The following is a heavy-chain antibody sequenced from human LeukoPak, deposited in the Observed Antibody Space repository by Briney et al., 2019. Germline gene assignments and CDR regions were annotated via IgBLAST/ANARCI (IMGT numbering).Heavy chain of an antibody. CDR3: AREVDTAMLDY. Sequence: IPGGSLRLSCAASGFTFNNYSMNWVRQAPGKGLEWVSSISSSSSYIYYADSVKGRFTISRDNAKNSLYLQMNSLRAEDTAVYYCAREVDTAMLDYWGQGTLVTVSS. J-gene: IGHJ4*02. V-gene: IGHV3-21*01. CDR1: GFTFNNYS. CDR2: ISSSSSYI. D-gene: IGHD5-18*01.